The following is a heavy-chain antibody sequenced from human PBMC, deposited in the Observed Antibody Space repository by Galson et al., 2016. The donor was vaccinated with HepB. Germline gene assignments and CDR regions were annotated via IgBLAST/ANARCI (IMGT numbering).Heavy chain of an antibody. Sequence: SVKVSCKASGYTFTSYYVYWVRQAPGEGLDWIGAINPSGGMATYPQKFQGRVTVTRDTSTSTVYMELTSLSSEDTAVYYCARDPIVVASGDNGFDIWGQGTMVTVSS. CDR3: ARDPIVVASGDNGFDI. J-gene: IGHJ3*02. CDR1: GYTFTSYY. CDR2: INPSGGMA. D-gene: IGHD1-26*01. V-gene: IGHV1-46*01.